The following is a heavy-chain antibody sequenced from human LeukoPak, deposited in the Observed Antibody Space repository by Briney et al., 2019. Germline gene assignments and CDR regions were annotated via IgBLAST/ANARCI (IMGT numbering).Heavy chain of an antibody. J-gene: IGHJ5*02. CDR3: ARSAMVRGETRKTWFDP. CDR2: LNPNSGNT. Sequence: ASVKVSCKASGYTCTSYDINWVRQATGQGLEWMGWLNPNSGNTGYAQKFQGRVTMTRNTSISTAYMELSSLRSEDTAVFYCARSAMVRGETRKTWFDPWGQGTLVTVSS. V-gene: IGHV1-8*01. D-gene: IGHD3-10*01. CDR1: GYTCTSYD.